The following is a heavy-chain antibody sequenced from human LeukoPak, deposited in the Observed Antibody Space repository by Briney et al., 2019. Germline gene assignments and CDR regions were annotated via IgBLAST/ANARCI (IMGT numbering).Heavy chain of an antibody. D-gene: IGHD1-26*01. CDR1: GGTFSSYA. J-gene: IGHJ4*02. Sequence: GSSVKVSCKASGGTFSSYAISWVRQAPGQGLEWMGRIIPIFGTANYAQKFQGRVRITTDESTSTAYMELSSLRSEDTAVYYCAREAVALGATGYYYFDYWGQGTLVTVSS. CDR3: AREAVALGATGYYYFDY. V-gene: IGHV1-69*05. CDR2: IIPIFGTA.